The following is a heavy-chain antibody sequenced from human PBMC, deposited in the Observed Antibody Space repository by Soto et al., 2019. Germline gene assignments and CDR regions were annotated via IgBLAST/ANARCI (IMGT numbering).Heavy chain of an antibody. CDR1: GYTFTSYY. V-gene: IGHV1-46*01. D-gene: IGHD3-22*01. Sequence: VASVKVSCKASGYTFTSYYMHWVRQAPGQGLEWMGIINPSGGSTSYAQKFQGRVTMTRDTSTSTVYMELSSLRSEDTAVYYCARAGLPYYYDSSGYYHPNWFDPWGQGTLVTVSS. CDR3: ARAGLPYYYDSSGYYHPNWFDP. J-gene: IGHJ5*02. CDR2: INPSGGST.